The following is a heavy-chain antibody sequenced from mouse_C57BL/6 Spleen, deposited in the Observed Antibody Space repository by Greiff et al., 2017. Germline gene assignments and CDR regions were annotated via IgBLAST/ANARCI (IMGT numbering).Heavy chain of an antibody. CDR2: IYPRSGNT. Sequence: QVQLQQSGAELARPGASVKLSCKASGYTFTSYGISWVKQRTGQGLEWIGEIYPRSGNTYYNEKFKGKATLTADKSSSTAYMELRSLTSEDSAVYFCARRDSSGYEDYWGQGTTLTVSS. V-gene: IGHV1-81*01. J-gene: IGHJ2*01. CDR3: ARRDSSGYEDY. CDR1: GYTFTSYG. D-gene: IGHD3-2*02.